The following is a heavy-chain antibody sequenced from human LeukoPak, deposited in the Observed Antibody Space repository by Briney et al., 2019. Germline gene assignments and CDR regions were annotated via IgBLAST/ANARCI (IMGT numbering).Heavy chain of an antibody. Sequence: PSETLSLTCTVSGGSISSYCWTWIRQPAGKGLEWIGRIYTSGSTTYNPSLKNRVTMSVDTSKNQFSLKLSSVTAADTAVYFCARNPLSGSYSKWFDPWGQGTLVTVFS. CDR1: GGSISSYC. J-gene: IGHJ5*02. V-gene: IGHV4-4*07. D-gene: IGHD1-26*01. CDR2: IYTSGST. CDR3: ARNPLSGSYSKWFDP.